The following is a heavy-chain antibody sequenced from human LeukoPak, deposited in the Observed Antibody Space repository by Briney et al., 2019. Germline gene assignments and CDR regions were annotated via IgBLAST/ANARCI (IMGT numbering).Heavy chain of an antibody. J-gene: IGHJ6*03. Sequence: PGGSLRLSCAASGFIFSSYAMHWVRQAPGKGLEWVAVISYDGRNQYYADSVKGRFTISRDNSKNTLYLQMNSLRADDTAVYYCAREVGATDGLVVYYMDVWGKGTTVTVSS. V-gene: IGHV3-30*04. CDR1: GFIFSSYA. CDR3: AREVGATDGLVVYYMDV. D-gene: IGHD1-26*01. CDR2: ISYDGRNQ.